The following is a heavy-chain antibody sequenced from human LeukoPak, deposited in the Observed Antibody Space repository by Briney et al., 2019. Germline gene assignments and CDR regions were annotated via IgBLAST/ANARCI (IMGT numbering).Heavy chain of an antibody. CDR3: AKDISGSYFLGNYFDY. J-gene: IGHJ4*02. V-gene: IGHV3-43*01. D-gene: IGHD1-26*01. CDR1: GFTFDDYT. Sequence: GGSLRLSCAASGFTFDDYTMHWVRQAPGKGLEWVSLISWDGGNTYYADSVKGRFTISRDNSKNSLYLQMNSLRTEDTALYYCAKDISGSYFLGNYFDYWGQGTLVTVSS. CDR2: ISWDGGNT.